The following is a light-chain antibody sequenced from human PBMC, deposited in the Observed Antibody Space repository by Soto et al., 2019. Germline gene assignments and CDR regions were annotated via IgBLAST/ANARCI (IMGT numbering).Light chain of an antibody. J-gene: IGKJ1*01. V-gene: IGKV4-1*01. Sequence: DIVMTQSPDSLAGSRVEXAXIXSXXXXXXLXNSKNKNYLAWYQQKPGQPPKLLIYWASTRESGVPDRFSGSGSGTDFTLTISSLQAEDVAVYFCQQYYSTPPWTFGQGTKVDI. CDR3: QQYYSTPPWT. CDR2: WAS. CDR1: XXXLXNSKNKNY.